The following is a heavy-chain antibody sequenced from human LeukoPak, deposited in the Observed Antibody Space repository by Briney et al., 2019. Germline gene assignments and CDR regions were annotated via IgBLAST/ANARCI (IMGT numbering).Heavy chain of an antibody. J-gene: IGHJ6*02. CDR3: AGTSILPDYYYGMDV. CDR1: GGSISSYY. V-gene: IGHV4-4*07. D-gene: IGHD1-14*01. CDR2: IYTSGST. Sequence: SETLSLTCTVSGGSISSYYWSWIRQPAGKGLEWIGRIYTSGSTNYNLSLKSRVTMSVDTSKNQFSQKLSSVTAADTAVYYCAGTSILPDYYYGMDVWGQGTTVTVSS.